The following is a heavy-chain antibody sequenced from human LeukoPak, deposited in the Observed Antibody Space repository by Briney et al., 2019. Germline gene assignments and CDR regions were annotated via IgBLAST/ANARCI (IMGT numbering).Heavy chain of an antibody. CDR2: IYYSGNT. CDR1: GGSLSSYY. V-gene: IGHV4-59*01. J-gene: IGHJ6*02. Sequence: SETLSLTCTVSGGSLSSYYWSWIRQPPGKGLEWIGYIYYSGNTNYNPSLKSRVTISVDTSKNQFSLKLSSVTAADTAVYYCARDRGYSSSWYPNYYYGMDVWGQGTTVTVSS. D-gene: IGHD6-13*01. CDR3: ARDRGYSSSWYPNYYYGMDV.